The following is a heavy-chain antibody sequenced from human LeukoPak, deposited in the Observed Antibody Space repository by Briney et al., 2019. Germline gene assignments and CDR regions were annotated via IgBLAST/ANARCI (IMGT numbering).Heavy chain of an antibody. D-gene: IGHD4-17*01. CDR2: ISGSGGST. J-gene: IGHJ6*02. Sequence: GGSLRLSCAASGFTFNSDATSWVRQAPGKGLEWVSAISGSGGSTYYADSVKGRFTISRDNSKSTLYLQMNSLRAEDTAKYYCARRKGTTVTVLLSSYYGMDVRGQGTTVTVSS. V-gene: IGHV3-23*01. CDR3: ARRKGTTVTVLLSSYYGMDV. CDR1: GFTFNSDA.